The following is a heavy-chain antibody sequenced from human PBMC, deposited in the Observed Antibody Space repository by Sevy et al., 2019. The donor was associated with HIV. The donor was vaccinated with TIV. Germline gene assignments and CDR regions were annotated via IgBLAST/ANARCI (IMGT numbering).Heavy chain of an antibody. CDR2: ISYDGSNK. J-gene: IGHJ4*02. V-gene: IGHV3-30-3*01. CDR1: GFTFSSYA. Sequence: GGSLRLSCAASGFTFSSYAMHWVRQAPGKGLEWVAVISYDGSNKYYADSVKGRFTISRDNSKNTLYLQMNSLRTEDTAVYYCARDRGSGKNVFFDYWGLGTLVTVSS. CDR3: ARDRGSGKNVFFDY. D-gene: IGHD3-10*01.